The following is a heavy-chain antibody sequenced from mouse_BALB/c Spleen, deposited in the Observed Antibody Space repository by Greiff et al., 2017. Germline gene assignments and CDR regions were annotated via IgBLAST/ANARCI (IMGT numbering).Heavy chain of an antibody. CDR2: INPGSGGT. J-gene: IGHJ4*01. V-gene: IGHV1-54*01. Sequence: QVQLQQSGAELVRPGTSVKVSCKASGYAFTNYLIEWVKQRPGQGLEGIGVINPGSGGTNYNEKFKGKATLTADKSSSTAYMQLSSLTSDDSAVYFCARCYYGNYYYAMDYWGQGTSVTVSS. D-gene: IGHD2-1*01. CDR1: GYAFTNYL. CDR3: ARCYYGNYYYAMDY.